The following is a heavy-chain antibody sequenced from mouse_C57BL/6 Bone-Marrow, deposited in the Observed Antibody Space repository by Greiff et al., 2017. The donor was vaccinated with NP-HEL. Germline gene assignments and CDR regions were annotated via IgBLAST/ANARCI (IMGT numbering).Heavy chain of an antibody. V-gene: IGHV5-6*02. CDR2: ISSGGSYT. CDR3: ARRGVYYGKAFDY. D-gene: IGHD2-1*01. J-gene: IGHJ2*01. CDR1: GFTFSSYG. Sequence: EVKLVESGGDLVKPGGSLKLSCAASGFTFSSYGMSWVRQTPDKRLEWVATISSGGSYTYYPDSVKGRFTISRDNAKNTLYLQMSSLKSDDTAMYYCARRGVYYGKAFDYWGQGTTLTVSS.